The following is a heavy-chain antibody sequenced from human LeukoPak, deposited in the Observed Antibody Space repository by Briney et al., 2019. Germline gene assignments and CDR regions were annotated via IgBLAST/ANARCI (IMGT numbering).Heavy chain of an antibody. CDR1: GGSFSGYY. CDR3: AREGLVVPAASEHNWFDP. CDR2: INHSGST. V-gene: IGHV4-34*01. J-gene: IGHJ5*02. D-gene: IGHD2-2*01. Sequence: SETLSLTCAVYGGSFSGYYWSWIRQPPGKGLEWIREINHSGSTNYNPSLKSRVTISVDTSKTQSSLKLCSVTAADTAVYYCAREGLVVPAASEHNWFDPWGQGTLVTVSS.